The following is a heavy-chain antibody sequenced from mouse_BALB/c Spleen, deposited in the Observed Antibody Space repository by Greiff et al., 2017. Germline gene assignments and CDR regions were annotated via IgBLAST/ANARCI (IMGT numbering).Heavy chain of an antibody. CDR1: GFTFSSYA. V-gene: IGHV5-6-5*01. CDR3: ARVGDYQAWFAY. J-gene: IGHJ3*01. CDR2: ISSGGST. D-gene: IGHD2-4*01. Sequence: EVKLVESGGGLVKPGGSLKLSCAASGFTFSSYAMSWVRQTPEKRLEWVASISSGGSTYYPDSVKGRFTISRDNARNILYLQMSSLRSEDTAMYYCARVGDYQAWFAYWGQGTLVTVSA.